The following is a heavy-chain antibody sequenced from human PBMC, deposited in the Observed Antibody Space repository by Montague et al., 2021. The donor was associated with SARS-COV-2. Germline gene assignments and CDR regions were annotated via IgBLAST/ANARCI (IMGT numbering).Heavy chain of an antibody. J-gene: IGHJ3*02. V-gene: IGHV4-31*03. D-gene: IGHD6-19*01. CDR3: ARVHFVSSGWYPDAFDI. CDR2: IYYSGST. CDR1: GGSISSGGYY. Sequence: TLSLTCTVSGGSISSGGYYWSWIRQHPGKGLEWIGYIYYSGSTXYNPSLKSRLTISVDTSKNQFSLKLSSVTAADTAVYYCARVHFVSSGWYPDAFDIWGQGTMVTVSS.